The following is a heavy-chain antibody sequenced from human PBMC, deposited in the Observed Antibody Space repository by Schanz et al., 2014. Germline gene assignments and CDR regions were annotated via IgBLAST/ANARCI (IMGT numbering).Heavy chain of an antibody. J-gene: IGHJ5*02. CDR1: GYTFTSYG. V-gene: IGHV1-18*01. CDR3: ARDRRRYCSTASCLHDNWFDP. Sequence: QVQLVQSGAELRKPGTSVKVSCKASGYTFTSYGLNWVRQAPGQGLEWMGWISAYTNNTNYAQKVQGRVTMTTDTSTGTAYMELRSLRSDDTAVYYCARDRRRYCSTASCLHDNWFDPWGQGTLVIVSS. CDR2: ISAYTNNT. D-gene: IGHD2-2*01.